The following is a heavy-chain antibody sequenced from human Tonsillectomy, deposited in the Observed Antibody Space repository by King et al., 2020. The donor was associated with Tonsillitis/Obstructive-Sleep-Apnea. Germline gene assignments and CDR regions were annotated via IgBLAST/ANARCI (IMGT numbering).Heavy chain of an antibody. Sequence: VQLVESGGGLVKPGGSLRLSCAASGFTFSNAWMNWVRQAPGKGLEWVGRINSKTDGGTTDYAAPVKGRFTISRDDSKNTLYLQMNSLKTEDTAVYYCTTDGKIVGAKGFGYWGQGTLVTVSS. J-gene: IGHJ4*02. CDR1: GFTFSNAW. V-gene: IGHV3-15*07. D-gene: IGHD1-26*01. CDR2: INSKTDGGTT. CDR3: TTDGKIVGAKGFGY.